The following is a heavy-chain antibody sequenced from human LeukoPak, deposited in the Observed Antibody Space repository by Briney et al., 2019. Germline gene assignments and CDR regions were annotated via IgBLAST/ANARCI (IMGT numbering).Heavy chain of an antibody. CDR1: GFTFSDHP. V-gene: IGHV3-72*01. CDR2: TRNKANSYTT. J-gene: IGHJ4*02. Sequence: GGSLRLSCAASGFTFSDHPMDWVRQAPGKGLEWVGRTRNKANSYTTEYAASVKGRFTISRGDSKNSLYLQMNSLKTEDTAVYYCARAEVGTTLDWGQGTLVTVSS. CDR3: ARAEVGTTLD. D-gene: IGHD1-14*01.